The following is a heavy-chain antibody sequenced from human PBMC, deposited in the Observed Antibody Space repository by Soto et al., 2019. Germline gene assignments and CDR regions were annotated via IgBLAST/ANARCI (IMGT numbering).Heavy chain of an antibody. V-gene: IGHV3-48*02. Sequence: VQLVESGGGLVQPGGSLRLSCAASGFTFSTYSMNWVRQAPGQGLEWFSYISSRSYTIYYVDSVKGRFTISRDNAKNSLYLQMNSLRDEDTAVYYCARGGSSSDNGLDVWGQGTTVTVSS. CDR3: ARGGSSSDNGLDV. CDR2: ISSRSYTI. J-gene: IGHJ6*02. D-gene: IGHD6-6*01. CDR1: GFTFSTYS.